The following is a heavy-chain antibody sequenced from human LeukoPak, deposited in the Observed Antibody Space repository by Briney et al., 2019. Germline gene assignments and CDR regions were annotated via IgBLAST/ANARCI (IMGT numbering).Heavy chain of an antibody. CDR2: IRGDNGNT. CDR1: GYTLTSYG. Sequence: ASVKVSCESSGYTLTSYGISWVRQAPGQGLEWMGWIRGDNGNTNYAQELQGRVTMTTETSTSTAYMELRSLRSDDTAVYYCARFQLPGYYYYYYMDVWGRGTTVTVSS. CDR3: ARFQLPGYYYYYYMDV. J-gene: IGHJ6*03. D-gene: IGHD2-2*01. V-gene: IGHV1-18*01.